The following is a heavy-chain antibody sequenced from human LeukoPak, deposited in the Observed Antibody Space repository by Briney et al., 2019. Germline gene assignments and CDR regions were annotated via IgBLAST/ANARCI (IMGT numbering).Heavy chain of an antibody. CDR3: TRLGGLTLHSGWNYWYYDL. D-gene: IGHD6-19*01. Sequence: PSETLSLTCTVSGGSISSSLYYWGWVRQPPGKGLEWIGSIYFSGTTYDNPSLKSRFTTSVDTSKNQFSLKVNSVTAADTAVYYCTRLGGLTLHSGWNYWYYDLWGRGILVTVSS. CDR1: GGSISSSLYY. J-gene: IGHJ2*01. CDR2: IYFSGTT. V-gene: IGHV4-39*01.